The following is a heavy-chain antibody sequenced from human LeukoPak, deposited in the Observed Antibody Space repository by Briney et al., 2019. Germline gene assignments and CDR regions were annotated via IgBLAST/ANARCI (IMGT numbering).Heavy chain of an antibody. D-gene: IGHD3-10*01. CDR3: ASGGRFGDY. CDR2: ITSSSTNI. V-gene: IGHV3-21*01. CDR1: GFTFSAYS. J-gene: IGHJ4*02. Sequence: GGSLRLSCAASGFTFSAYSMNWVRRAPGKGPEWVSSITSSSTNIKYADSVKGRFTISRDNAENSLYLQMNSLRVEDTAMYYCASGGRFGDYWGQGTLVTVSS.